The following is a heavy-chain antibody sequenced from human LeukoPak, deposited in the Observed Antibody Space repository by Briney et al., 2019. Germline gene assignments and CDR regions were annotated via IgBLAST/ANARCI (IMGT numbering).Heavy chain of an antibody. J-gene: IGHJ6*02. V-gene: IGHV3-21*01. CDR3: ARFVANWNPGGMDV. CDR2: INSSGSSI. D-gene: IGHD1-20*01. CDR1: DFTFSTYG. Sequence: GGSLRLSCVASDFTFSTYGMNWVRQAPRTGLEWVSSINSSGSSIHYKESVRGRFTISRDNSRNSIYLQMNSLRAEDTAVYYCARFVANWNPGGMDVWGQGTTVIVSS.